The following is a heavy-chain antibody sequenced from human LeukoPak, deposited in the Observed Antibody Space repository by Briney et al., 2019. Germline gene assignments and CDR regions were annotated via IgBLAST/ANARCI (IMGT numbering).Heavy chain of an antibody. V-gene: IGHV4-34*01. Sequence: SETLSLTCAVYGGSFSGYYWSWIRLPPGKGLEWIGEINHSGSTNYNPSLKSRVTISVDTSKNQFSLKLSSVTAADTAVYYCASSPFSGIRRKPIHWYFDLWGRGTLVTVSS. CDR1: GGSFSGYY. D-gene: IGHD3-10*01. J-gene: IGHJ2*01. CDR2: INHSGST. CDR3: ASSPFSGIRRKPIHWYFDL.